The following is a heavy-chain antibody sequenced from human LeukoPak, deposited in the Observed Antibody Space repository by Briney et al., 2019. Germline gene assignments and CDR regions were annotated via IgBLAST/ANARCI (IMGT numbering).Heavy chain of an antibody. D-gene: IGHD1-7*01. J-gene: IGHJ6*03. Sequence: GGSLRLSCAVSGITLSNYGMSWGRQAPGKGLEWVAGISDSGGRTNYADSAKGRFTISRDNSKNTLYLQMNSLRAEDTAVYYCARGGTTGRYYDYYYMDVWGKGTTVTVSS. CDR3: ARGGTTGRYYDYYYMDV. V-gene: IGHV3-23*01. CDR1: GITLSNYG. CDR2: ISDSGGRT.